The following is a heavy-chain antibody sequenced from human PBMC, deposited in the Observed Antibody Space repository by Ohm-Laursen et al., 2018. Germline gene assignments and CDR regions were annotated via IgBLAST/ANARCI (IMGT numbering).Heavy chain of an antibody. J-gene: IGHJ3*02. CDR3: AKDVRHGRDAFDI. Sequence: SLRLSCSASGFTFDDYTMHWVRQAPGKGLEWVSLISWDGGSTYYADSVKGRFTISRDNSKNSLYLQMNSLRTEDTALYYCAKDVRHGRDAFDIWGQGTMVTVSS. V-gene: IGHV3-43*01. CDR2: ISWDGGST. CDR1: GFTFDDYT.